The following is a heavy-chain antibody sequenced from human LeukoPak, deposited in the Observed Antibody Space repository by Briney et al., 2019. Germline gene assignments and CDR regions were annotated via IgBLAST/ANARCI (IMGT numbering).Heavy chain of an antibody. CDR1: GFTFRTYW. Sequence: PGGSLRLSCAASGFTFRTYWMHWVRQAPGKGLVWVSRINSDGSSTRYADSVKGRFTISRDNAKNSVYLQMNSLRAEDTAVYYCARLMGERSLFDYWGQGVLVTVSS. D-gene: IGHD1-26*01. J-gene: IGHJ4*02. CDR2: INSDGSST. CDR3: ARLMGERSLFDY. V-gene: IGHV3-74*01.